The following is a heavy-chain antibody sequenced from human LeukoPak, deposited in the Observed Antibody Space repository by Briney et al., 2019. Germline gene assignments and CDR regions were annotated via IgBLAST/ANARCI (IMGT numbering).Heavy chain of an antibody. D-gene: IGHD6-13*01. Sequence: GRSLRLSCAASGFTFDDYAMHWVRQAPGKGLEWVSGISWNSGSIGYADSVKGRFTISRDNAKNSLYLQMNSLRAEDTALYYCAKDMAYSSSWYYFDYWGQGTRSPSPQ. CDR2: ISWNSGSI. V-gene: IGHV3-9*01. J-gene: IGHJ4*02. CDR1: GFTFDDYA. CDR3: AKDMAYSSSWYYFDY.